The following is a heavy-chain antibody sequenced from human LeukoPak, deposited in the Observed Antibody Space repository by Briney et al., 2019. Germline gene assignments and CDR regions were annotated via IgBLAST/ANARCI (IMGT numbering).Heavy chain of an antibody. Sequence: PGGSLRLSCVASGFTVSSNRMSWVRQAPGKGLEWVSAIYNDGSTAYADSVKGRFTISRDTSKNTLFLQMNSLRAEDTAVYSCAKSGSQSYFHNWGQGTLVTVSS. CDR3: AKSGSQSYFHN. J-gene: IGHJ4*02. CDR1: GFTVSSNR. CDR2: IYNDGST. V-gene: IGHV3-66*01. D-gene: IGHD1-26*01.